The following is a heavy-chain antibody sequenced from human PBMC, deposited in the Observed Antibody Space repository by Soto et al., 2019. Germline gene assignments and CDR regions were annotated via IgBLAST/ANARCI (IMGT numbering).Heavy chain of an antibody. V-gene: IGHV4-59*08. CDR1: GDSISTDY. CDR2: IYYGGST. J-gene: IGHJ4*02. Sequence: SETLSLTCTVSGDSISTDYWSWIRQSPGKGLEWIGFIYYGGSTNYNPSLKSRVTISVDTSKNQFSLKLSSVTAADTAVYYCARHPGYGLYYFDYWGQGTLVTVSS. CDR3: ARHPGYGLYYFDY. D-gene: IGHD5-18*01.